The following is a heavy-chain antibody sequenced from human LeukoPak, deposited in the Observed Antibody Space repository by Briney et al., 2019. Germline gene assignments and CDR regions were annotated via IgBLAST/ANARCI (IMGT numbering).Heavy chain of an antibody. CDR3: ARAQVAVADYWYFDL. V-gene: IGHV3-23*01. CDR1: GFTFSSYA. J-gene: IGHJ2*01. CDR2: ISGSGGST. Sequence: PGGSLRLSCAASGFTFSSYAMTWVRQAPGKGLEWVSFISGSGGSTNYADSVKGRFTISRDNSKNTLYLQMNSLRAEDTAVYYCARAQVAVADYWYFDLWGRGTLVTVSS. D-gene: IGHD6-19*01.